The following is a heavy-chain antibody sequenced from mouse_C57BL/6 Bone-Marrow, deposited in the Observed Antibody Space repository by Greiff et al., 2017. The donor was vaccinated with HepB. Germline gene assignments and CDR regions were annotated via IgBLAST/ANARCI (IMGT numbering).Heavy chain of an antibody. CDR3: ARSNYSNYSWFAY. J-gene: IGHJ3*01. V-gene: IGHV14-2*01. D-gene: IGHD2-5*01. CDR2: IDPEDGET. Sequence: VHVKQSGAELVKPGASVKLSCTASGFNIKDYYMHWVKQRTEQGLEWIGRIDPEDGETKYAPKFQGKATITADTSSNTAYLQLSSLTSEDTAVYYCARSNYSNYSWFAYWGQGTLVTVSA. CDR1: GFNIKDYY.